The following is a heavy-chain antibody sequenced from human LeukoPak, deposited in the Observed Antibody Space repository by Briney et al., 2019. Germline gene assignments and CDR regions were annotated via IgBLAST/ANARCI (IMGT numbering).Heavy chain of an antibody. V-gene: IGHV6-1*01. J-gene: IGHJ4*02. CDR2: PYNRAKWSK. Sequence: SHTLSLTCAISGDSVTSNSVTWNWLRQSPSIDLEWLVKPYNRAKWSKDYSVSVRTRITINPHTSKNQFSLQLISVTPEDTAVYFCARNLAAAATFDYWGQGTLVTVSS. CDR3: ARNLAAAATFDY. CDR1: GDSVTSNSVT. D-gene: IGHD6-13*01.